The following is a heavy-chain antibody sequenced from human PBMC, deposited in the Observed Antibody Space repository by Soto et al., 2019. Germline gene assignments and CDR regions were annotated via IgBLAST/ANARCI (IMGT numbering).Heavy chain of an antibody. CDR2: INHSGST. CDR3: ARGKDFWSGYYIDY. CDR1: GGSFSGYY. Sequence: GSLRLSCAVYGGSFSGYYWSWIRQPPGKGLEWIGEINHSGSTNYNPSLKSRVTISVDTSKNQFSLKLSSVTAADTAVYYCARGKDFWSGYYIDYWGQGTLVTVSS. D-gene: IGHD3-3*01. J-gene: IGHJ4*02. V-gene: IGHV4-34*01.